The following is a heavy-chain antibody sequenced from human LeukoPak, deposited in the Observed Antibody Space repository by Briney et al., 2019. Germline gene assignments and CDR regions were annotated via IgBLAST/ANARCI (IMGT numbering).Heavy chain of an antibody. Sequence: SQTLSLTCTVSGGSISSGGYYWSWIRQPPGKGLEWIGYIYHSGSTYYNPSLKSRVTISVDRSKNQFSLKLSSVTAADTVVYYCARDRSGYFDYWGQGTLVTVSS. CDR1: GGSISSGGYY. CDR3: ARDRSGYFDY. CDR2: IYHSGST. V-gene: IGHV4-30-2*01. J-gene: IGHJ4*02. D-gene: IGHD3-3*01.